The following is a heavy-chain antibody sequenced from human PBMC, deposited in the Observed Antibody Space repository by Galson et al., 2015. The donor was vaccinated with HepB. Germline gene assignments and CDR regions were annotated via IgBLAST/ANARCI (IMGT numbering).Heavy chain of an antibody. V-gene: IGHV1-69*04. Sequence: SVTVSCKASGGTFSSYAISWVRQAPGQGLEWMGRIIPILGIANYAQKFQGRVTITADKSTSTAYMELSSLRSEDTAVYYCASGPGGNSYDYWGQGTLVTVSS. CDR1: GGTFSSYA. CDR3: ASGPGGNSYDY. D-gene: IGHD4-23*01. CDR2: IIPILGIA. J-gene: IGHJ4*02.